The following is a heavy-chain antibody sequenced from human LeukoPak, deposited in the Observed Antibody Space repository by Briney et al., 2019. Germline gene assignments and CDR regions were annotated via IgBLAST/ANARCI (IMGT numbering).Heavy chain of an antibody. Sequence: GASVKVSCKASGGTFSSYAISRVRQAPGQGLEWMGRIIPILGIANYAQKFQGRVTITADKSTSTAYMELSSLRSEDTAVYYCALGAAAGTTAFDYWGQGTLVTVSS. CDR3: ALGAAAGTTAFDY. D-gene: IGHD6-13*01. V-gene: IGHV1-69*04. CDR2: IIPILGIA. J-gene: IGHJ4*02. CDR1: GGTFSSYA.